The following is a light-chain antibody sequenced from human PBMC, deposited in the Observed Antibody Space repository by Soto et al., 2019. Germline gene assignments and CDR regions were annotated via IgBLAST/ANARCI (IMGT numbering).Light chain of an antibody. CDR2: GAS. CDR3: HQYGYSPET. J-gene: IGKJ1*01. CDR1: QSVSSTY. Sequence: EVVLTQSPGTLSLSPGERATLSCRASQSVSSTYLAWYQQKPGQAPRLLIYGASSRATGIPGRFSGSGSGTDFTLTISRLEPEDFAVYYCHQYGYSPETFGQGTKVEIK. V-gene: IGKV3-20*01.